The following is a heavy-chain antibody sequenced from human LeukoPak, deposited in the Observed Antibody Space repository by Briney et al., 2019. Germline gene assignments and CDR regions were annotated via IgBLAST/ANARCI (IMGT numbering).Heavy chain of an antibody. D-gene: IGHD3-3*01. J-gene: IGHJ5*02. Sequence: QPGGSLRLSCAASGFTFSSYWMSWVRQAPGKGLEWVANIKQDGSEKYYVGSVKGRFTISRDNAKNSLYLQMNSLRAEDTAVYYCARTIFGVVYGWFDPWGQGTLVTVSS. V-gene: IGHV3-7*01. CDR3: ARTIFGVVYGWFDP. CDR2: IKQDGSEK. CDR1: GFTFSSYW.